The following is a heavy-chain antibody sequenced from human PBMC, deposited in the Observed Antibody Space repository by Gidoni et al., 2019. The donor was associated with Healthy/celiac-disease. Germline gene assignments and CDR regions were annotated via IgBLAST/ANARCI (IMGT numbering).Heavy chain of an antibody. CDR1: GFTFSNYG. CDR3: AKPSSSWTPFDS. V-gene: IGHV3-23*01. J-gene: IGHJ4*02. Sequence: EVQLLESGGGLVQPGGSLRLSCAASGFTFSNYGMSWVRQAPGKGLEWVSAISGGGGTTYYADSVRGRFTISRDNSKNTLYLQINSLRAEDTAVYYCAKPSSSWTPFDSWGQRALVTVSS. CDR2: ISGGGGTT. D-gene: IGHD6-13*01.